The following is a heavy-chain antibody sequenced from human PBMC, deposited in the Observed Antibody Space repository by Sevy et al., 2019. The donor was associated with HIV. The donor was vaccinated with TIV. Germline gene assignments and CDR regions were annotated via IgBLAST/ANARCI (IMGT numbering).Heavy chain of an antibody. J-gene: IGHJ4*02. CDR1: GYTFTSYY. CDR2: INPSGGST. Sequence: ASVKVSCKASGYTFTSYYMHWVRQAPGQGLEWMGIINPSGGSTSYAQKFQGRVTMTRDTSTSTVYMELSSLRSEDTAVYYCAREPVTVAGTGGFDYWGQGTLVTVSS. CDR3: AREPVTVAGTGGFDY. V-gene: IGHV1-46*01. D-gene: IGHD6-19*01.